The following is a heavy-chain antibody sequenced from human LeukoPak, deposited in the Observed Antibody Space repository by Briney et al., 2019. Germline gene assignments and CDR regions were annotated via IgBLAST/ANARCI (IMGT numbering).Heavy chain of an antibody. CDR2: IKTDGSQI. D-gene: IGHD5-12*01. CDR3: ARDGVATSFDY. J-gene: IGHJ4*02. CDR1: GFTFSSYW. V-gene: IGHV3-7*01. Sequence: GGSLRLSCVASGFTFSSYWMTWVRQAPGKGLEWVANIKTDGSQIYYVDSVKGRFTISRDNAKNSLYLQMNSLRAEDTAVYYCARDGVATSFDYWGQGTLVTVSS.